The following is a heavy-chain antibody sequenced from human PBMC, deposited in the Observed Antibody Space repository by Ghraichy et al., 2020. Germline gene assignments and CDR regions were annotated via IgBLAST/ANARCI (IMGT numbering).Heavy chain of an antibody. CDR2: ISPRGGSS. CDR1: GLSFTSNP. D-gene: IGHD4-23*01. V-gene: IGHV3-23*01. CDR3: ANHFHHFGGYYLDY. Sequence: GGSLRLSCAASGLSFTSNPMTWVRQAPGKGLEWVSTISPRGGSSEYADSVQGRFSISRDNSKNTLYLHLNSLRVEDSAVYYCANHFHHFGGYYLDYWGQGTLGAVSS. J-gene: IGHJ4*02.